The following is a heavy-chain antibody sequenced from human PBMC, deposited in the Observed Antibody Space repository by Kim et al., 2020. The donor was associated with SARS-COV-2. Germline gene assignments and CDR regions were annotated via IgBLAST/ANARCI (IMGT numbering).Heavy chain of an antibody. CDR1: GYTFTSYY. Sequence: ASVKVSCKASGYTFTSYYMHWVRQAPGQGLEWMGIINPSGGSTSYAQKFQGRVTMTRDTSTSTVYMELSSLRSEDTAVYYCARDFGLITMIPHSRVPEYYFDYWGQGTLVTVSS. J-gene: IGHJ4*02. CDR3: ARDFGLITMIPHSRVPEYYFDY. D-gene: IGHD3-22*01. V-gene: IGHV1-46*01. CDR2: INPSGGST.